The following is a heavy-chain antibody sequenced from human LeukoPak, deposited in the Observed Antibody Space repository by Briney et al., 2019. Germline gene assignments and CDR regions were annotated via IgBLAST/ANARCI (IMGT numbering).Heavy chain of an antibody. CDR3: ARLTYYYDSSGYPPAFDI. Sequence: KPSETLSLTCTVSGGSISSYYWSWLRQPPGKGLEWIGYIYYSGSTNYNPSLKTRVTISVDTSKNQFSLKLSSVTAADTAVYYCARLTYYYDSSGYPPAFDIWGQGTMVTVSS. CDR1: GGSISSYY. CDR2: IYYSGST. V-gene: IGHV4-59*08. D-gene: IGHD3-22*01. J-gene: IGHJ3*02.